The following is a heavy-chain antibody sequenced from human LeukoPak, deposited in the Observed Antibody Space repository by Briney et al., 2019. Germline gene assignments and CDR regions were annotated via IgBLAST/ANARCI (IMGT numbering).Heavy chain of an antibody. D-gene: IGHD5-12*01. Sequence: PGRSLRLSCAASGFTFSSYGMHWVRQAPGKGLEWVAVISYDGSNKYYADSVKGRFTISRDNSKNTLYLQMNSLRAEDTAVYYCANFRGYSGYENWGQGTLVTVSS. V-gene: IGHV3-30*18. CDR1: GFTFSSYG. CDR3: ANFRGYSGYEN. CDR2: ISYDGSNK. J-gene: IGHJ4*02.